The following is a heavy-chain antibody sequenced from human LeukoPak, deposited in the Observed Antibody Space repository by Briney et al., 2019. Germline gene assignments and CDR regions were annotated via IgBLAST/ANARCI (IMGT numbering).Heavy chain of an antibody. Sequence: SETLSLTCTVSGDSISSSYWSWIRQPAGKGLEWIRRIYSSGITNYNPSLNSRVTMSLDTSKNQFSLKLNSVTAADTALYYCARLNNRVLFDLWGQGTLVTVSS. CDR3: ARLNNRVLFDL. D-gene: IGHD1-14*01. V-gene: IGHV4-4*07. CDR2: IYSSGIT. J-gene: IGHJ4*02. CDR1: GDSISSSY.